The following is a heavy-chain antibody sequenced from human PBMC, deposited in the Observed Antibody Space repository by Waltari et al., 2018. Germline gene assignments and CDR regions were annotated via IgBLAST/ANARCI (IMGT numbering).Heavy chain of an antibody. CDR2: IYYSRST. CDR3: ARSYSSTSPLNYYYMDV. CDR1: GGSISSYY. Sequence: QVQLQESGPGLVKPSETLSLTCTVSGGSISSYYWSWIRQPPGKGLEWIGYIYYSRSTNYNPSLKSRVTISVDTSKNQFSLKLSSVTAADTAVYYCARSYSSTSPLNYYYMDVWGKGTTVTVSS. J-gene: IGHJ6*03. V-gene: IGHV4-59*01. D-gene: IGHD2-2*01.